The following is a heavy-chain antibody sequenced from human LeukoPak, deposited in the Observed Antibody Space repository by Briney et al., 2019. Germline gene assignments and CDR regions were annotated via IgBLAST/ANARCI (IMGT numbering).Heavy chain of an antibody. CDR3: AKGLHSSSWNDAFDI. Sequence: GGSLRLSCAASGFTFDDYGMSWVRQAPGKGLEWVSGINWNGGSTGYADSVKGRFTISRDNAKNSLYLQMNSLRAEDTALYYCAKGLHSSSWNDAFDIWGQGTTVTVSS. V-gene: IGHV3-20*04. D-gene: IGHD6-13*01. CDR2: INWNGGST. J-gene: IGHJ3*02. CDR1: GFTFDDYG.